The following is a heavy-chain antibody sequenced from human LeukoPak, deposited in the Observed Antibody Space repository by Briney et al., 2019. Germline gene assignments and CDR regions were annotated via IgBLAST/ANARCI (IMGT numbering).Heavy chain of an antibody. CDR3: AREEVGATTNLFDY. CDR2: ISSSSSYI. D-gene: IGHD1-26*01. J-gene: IGHJ4*02. CDR1: GFTFSSYS. Sequence: GGSLRLSCAASGFTFSSYSMNWVRQAPGKGLEWVSSISSSSSYIYYADSVKGRFTISRDNAKNSLYLQMNSLRAEDTAVYYCAREEVGATTNLFDYWGQGTLVTVSS. V-gene: IGHV3-21*01.